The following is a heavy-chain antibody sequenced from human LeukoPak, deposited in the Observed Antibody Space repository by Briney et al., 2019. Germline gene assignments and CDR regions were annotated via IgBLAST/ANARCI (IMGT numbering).Heavy chain of an antibody. J-gene: IGHJ3*02. Sequence: GRSLRLSCAASGFTFSHYAMHWVRQAPGKGLEWVANINQDGSAKYHVDSVKGRFTISRDNAKNSLYVQLNSLRGEDTAVYYCVRGHAGAFEIWGQGTVVTVSS. CDR1: GFTFSHYA. CDR3: VRGHAGAFEI. V-gene: IGHV3-7*05. CDR2: INQDGSAK. D-gene: IGHD3-10*01.